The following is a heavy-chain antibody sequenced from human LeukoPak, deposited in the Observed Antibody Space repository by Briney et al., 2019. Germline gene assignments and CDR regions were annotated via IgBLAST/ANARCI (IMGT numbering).Heavy chain of an antibody. D-gene: IGHD6-13*01. J-gene: IGHJ4*02. CDR1: GFTFSSYW. CDR2: IKQDGSEK. Sequence: LPGGSLRLSCAASGFTFSSYWMSWVRQAPGKGLEWVANIKQDGSEKYYVDSMKGRFTISRDNAKNSLYLQMNSLRAEDTAVYYCARTIRQQLVQGYYFDYWGQGTLVTVSS. V-gene: IGHV3-7*01. CDR3: ARTIRQQLVQGYYFDY.